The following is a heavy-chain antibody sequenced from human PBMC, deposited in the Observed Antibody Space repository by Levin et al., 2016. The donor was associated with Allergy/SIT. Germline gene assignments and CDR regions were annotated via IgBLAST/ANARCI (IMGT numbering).Heavy chain of an antibody. CDR2: ISGSGGST. J-gene: IGHJ4*02. Sequence: GESLKISCAASGFTFSSYAMSWVRQAPGKGLEWVSAISGSGGSTYYADSVKGRFTISRDNSKNTLYLQMNSLRAEDTAVYYCAKPKRDYYDSSGYSDYWGQGTLVTVSS. V-gene: IGHV3-23*01. CDR1: GFTFSSYA. CDR3: AKPKRDYYDSSGYSDY. D-gene: IGHD3-22*01.